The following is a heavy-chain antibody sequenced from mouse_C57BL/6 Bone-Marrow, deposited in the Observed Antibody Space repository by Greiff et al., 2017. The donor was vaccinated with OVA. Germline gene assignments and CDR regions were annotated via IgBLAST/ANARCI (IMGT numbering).Heavy chain of an antibody. J-gene: IGHJ2*01. CDR2: ISYSGST. V-gene: IGHV3-8*01. CDR3: ARNPIYGNYLDD. D-gene: IGHD2-1*01. CDR1: GFSITSDY. Sequence: EVKLVESGPGLAKPSQTLSLTCSVTGFSITSDYWTWIRKFPGNKLEYMGNISYSGSTSYSPSLKSRLSITRDTSKNQYYLQLNSVTTEDTATYYCARNPIYGNYLDDWGQGTTLTVSS.